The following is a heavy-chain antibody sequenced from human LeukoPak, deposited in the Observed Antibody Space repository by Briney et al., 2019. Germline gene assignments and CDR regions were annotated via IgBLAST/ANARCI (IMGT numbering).Heavy chain of an antibody. J-gene: IGHJ5*01. V-gene: IGHV1-24*01. CDR2: FAHENGET. CDR3: TTDVRVRGVIIRGWFDS. CDR1: GYTLTDLS. D-gene: IGHD3-10*01. Sequence: ASVKVSCKVSGYTLTDLSIHWVRQAPGKGLEWMGGFAHENGETTHAQKFEGRITMTEDTSTDTVYMELSSLRSEDTAVYYCTTDVRVRGVIIRGWFDSWDQGTLVTVSS.